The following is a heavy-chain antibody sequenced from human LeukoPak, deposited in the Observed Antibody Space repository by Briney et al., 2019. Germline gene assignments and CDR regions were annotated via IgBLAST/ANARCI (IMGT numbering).Heavy chain of an antibody. V-gene: IGHV4-4*07. D-gene: IGHD3-22*01. Sequence: KPSETLSLTCTVSGVFINSYYWSWIRQPAGKGLEWSGRVYTSGITNYNPSPKSRITMSVDTSKNQFSLKLSSVTAADTAVYYCARSGNYYDSSGYYYDHWGQGTLVTVSS. CDR1: GVFINSYY. CDR2: VYTSGIT. J-gene: IGHJ4*02. CDR3: ARSGNYYDSSGYYYDH.